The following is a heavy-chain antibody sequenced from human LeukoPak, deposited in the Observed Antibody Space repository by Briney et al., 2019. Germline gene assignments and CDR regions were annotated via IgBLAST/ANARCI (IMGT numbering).Heavy chain of an antibody. J-gene: IGHJ4*02. Sequence: PSETLSLTCTVSGGSITSSSYYWGWIRQPPGKGLAWIGSIYYSGSTYYNPSLKSRVTISVDTSKNQFSLKLSSVTAADTAVHYCARGHCFGGDCYFDYWGPGALVTVSS. V-gene: IGHV4-39*01. CDR1: GGSITSSSYY. D-gene: IGHD2-21*02. CDR3: ARGHCFGGDCYFDY. CDR2: IYYSGST.